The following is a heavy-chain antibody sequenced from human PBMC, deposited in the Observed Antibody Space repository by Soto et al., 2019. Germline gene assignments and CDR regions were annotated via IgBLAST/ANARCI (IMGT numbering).Heavy chain of an antibody. V-gene: IGHV3-30*18. Sequence: QVQLVESGGGVVQPGRSLRLSCAASGFTFSSYGMHWVRQAPGKGLEWVAVISYDGSNKYYADSVKGRFTISRDNSKNTLYLQMNSLRAEDTAVYYCAKEGIAVAGTFILGPGYWGQGTLVTVSS. J-gene: IGHJ4*02. D-gene: IGHD6-19*01. CDR2: ISYDGSNK. CDR3: AKEGIAVAGTFILGPGY. CDR1: GFTFSSYG.